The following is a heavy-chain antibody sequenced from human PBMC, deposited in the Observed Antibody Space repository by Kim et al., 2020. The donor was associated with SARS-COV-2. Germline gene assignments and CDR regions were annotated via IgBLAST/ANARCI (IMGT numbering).Heavy chain of an antibody. Sequence: GGSLRLSCAASGFTFSDYYMSWIRQAPGKGLEWVSYISSSGSTIYYADSVKGRFTISRDNAKNSLYLQMNSLRAEDTAVYYCAREGGGDLEKIYSGYEYWYFDLWGRGTLVTVSS. V-gene: IGHV3-11*04. J-gene: IGHJ2*01. CDR3: AREGGGDLEKIYSGYEYWYFDL. D-gene: IGHD5-12*01. CDR2: ISSSGSTI. CDR1: GFTFSDYY.